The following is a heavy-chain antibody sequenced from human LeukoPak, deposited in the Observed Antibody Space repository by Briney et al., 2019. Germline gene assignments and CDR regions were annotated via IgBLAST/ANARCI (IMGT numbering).Heavy chain of an antibody. Sequence: GGSLRLSCAASGFTFSSYGMNWARQTPGKGLEWVASINQNGNVNNYADSVRGRFTISRDNSKNTLYLQLTNLQAEDPAGYFWARGGGLDVWGQGATVTVSS. CDR1: GFTFSSYG. CDR2: INQNGNVN. V-gene: IGHV3-7*03. CDR3: ARGGGLDV. D-gene: IGHD3-16*01. J-gene: IGHJ6*02.